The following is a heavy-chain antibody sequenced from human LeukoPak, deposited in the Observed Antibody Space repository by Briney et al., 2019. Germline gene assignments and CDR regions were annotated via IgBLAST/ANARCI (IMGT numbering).Heavy chain of an antibody. CDR1: GFTFSDYA. CDR2: ISGSGGSP. CDR3: AREALTVEYYFDY. Sequence: GGSLRLSCAASGFTFSDYAMSWVRQAPGKGLEWVSGISGSGGSPYYAGSVKGRFTISRDNSKNTLYLQMNSLRSEDTAVYYCAREALTVEYYFDYWGQGTLVTVSS. J-gene: IGHJ4*02. D-gene: IGHD5-24*01. V-gene: IGHV3-23*01.